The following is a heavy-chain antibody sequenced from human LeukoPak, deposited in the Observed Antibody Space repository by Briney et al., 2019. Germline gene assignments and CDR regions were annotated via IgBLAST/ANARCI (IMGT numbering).Heavy chain of an antibody. D-gene: IGHD3-3*01. CDR2: IYYSGST. Sequence: SETLSLTCAVYGGSFSGYYWSWIRQPPGKGLEWIGYIYYSGSTNYNPSLKSRVTISVDTSKNQFSLKLSSVTAADTAVYYCARDRADFWSGYYIDYWGQGILVTVSS. CDR3: ARDRADFWSGYYIDY. V-gene: IGHV4-59*12. CDR1: GGSFSGYY. J-gene: IGHJ4*02.